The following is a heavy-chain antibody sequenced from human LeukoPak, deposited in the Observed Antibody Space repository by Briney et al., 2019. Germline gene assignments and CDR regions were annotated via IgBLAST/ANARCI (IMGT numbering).Heavy chain of an antibody. J-gene: IGHJ6*02. CDR3: ARDCSSGWRRDYYYYYGMDV. V-gene: IGHV3-30*04. D-gene: IGHD6-19*01. CDR2: ISYDGSNK. CDR1: GFTFSSYA. Sequence: GGSLRLSCAASGFTFSSYAMHWVRQAPDKGLERVAVISYDGSNKYYADSVKGRFTISRDNSKNTLYLQMNSLRAEDTAVYYCARDCSSGWRRDYYYYYGMDVWGQGTTVTVSS.